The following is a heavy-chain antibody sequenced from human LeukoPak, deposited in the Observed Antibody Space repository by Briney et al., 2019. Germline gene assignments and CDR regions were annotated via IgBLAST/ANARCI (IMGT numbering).Heavy chain of an antibody. V-gene: IGHV1-2*02. CDR3: ARGDIVVLPAVIPHNWFDP. CDR1: GYSFTGYY. CDR2: INPNSGGT. D-gene: IGHD2-2*02. J-gene: IGHJ5*02. Sequence: ASVKVSCKASGYSFTGYYIHWVRQAPGQGLEWMGWINPNSGGTSYAQKFQGRVTMTRDTSISTAYMELSRLRSDDTAVYYCARGDIVVLPAVIPHNWFDPWGQGTLVTVSS.